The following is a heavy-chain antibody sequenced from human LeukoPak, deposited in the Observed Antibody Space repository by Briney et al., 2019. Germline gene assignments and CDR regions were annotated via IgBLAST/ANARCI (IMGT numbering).Heavy chain of an antibody. CDR2: ISAYNGNT. D-gene: IGHD3-10*02. CDR1: GYTFTSYG. CDR3: ARDTDYFRRFDP. Sequence: ASVKVSCKAPGYTFTSYGISWVRQAPGQGLEWMGWISAYNGNTNYAQKLQGRVTMATDTSTSTAYMELRSLRSDDTAVYYCARDTDYFRRFDPWGQGTLVTVSS. V-gene: IGHV1-18*01. J-gene: IGHJ5*02.